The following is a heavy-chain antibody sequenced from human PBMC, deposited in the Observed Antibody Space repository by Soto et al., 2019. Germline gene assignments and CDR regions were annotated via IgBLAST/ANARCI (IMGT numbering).Heavy chain of an antibody. V-gene: IGHV1-18*01. J-gene: IGHJ4*02. CDR2: ISAYNGNT. CDR1: GYTFTSYG. Sequence: QVQLVQSGAEVKKPGASVKVSCKASGYTFTSYGISWVRQAPGQGLEWMGWISAYNGNTNYAQKLQGRVTRTRGTSMSSAYVELRIRRSVHTALYSCARESSSSCHDYWRQGTLVTVSS. D-gene: IGHD6-13*01. CDR3: ARESSSSCHDY.